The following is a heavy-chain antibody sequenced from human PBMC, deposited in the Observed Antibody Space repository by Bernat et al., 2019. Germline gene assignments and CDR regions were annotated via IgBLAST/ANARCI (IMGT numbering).Heavy chain of an antibody. D-gene: IGHD6-6*01. CDR2: IYYSGST. Sequence: QLQLQESGPGLVKPSETLSLTCTVSGGSISSSSYYWGWIRQPPGKGLEWIGSIYYSGSTYYNPSLKSRVTISVDTSKNRFSRELSSVTAADTAVYYCARMRVGSSSRGFDYWGQGTLVTVSS. V-gene: IGHV4-39*01. CDR3: ARMRVGSSSRGFDY. J-gene: IGHJ4*02. CDR1: GGSISSSSYY.